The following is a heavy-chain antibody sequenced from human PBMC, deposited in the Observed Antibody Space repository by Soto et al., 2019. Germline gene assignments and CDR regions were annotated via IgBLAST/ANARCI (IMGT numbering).Heavy chain of an antibody. CDR2: IWYDGSNK. V-gene: IGHV3-33*01. D-gene: IGHD2-2*01. J-gene: IGHJ2*01. Sequence: QVQLVESGGGVVQPGRSLRLSCAASGFTFSSYGMHWVRQAPGKGLEWVAVIWYDGSNKYYADSVKGRFTISRDNSKNTLYLQMNSLRAEDTAVYYCARDGGYCSSTSCPAFHLNWYFDLWGRGTLVTVSS. CDR1: GFTFSSYG. CDR3: ARDGGYCSSTSCPAFHLNWYFDL.